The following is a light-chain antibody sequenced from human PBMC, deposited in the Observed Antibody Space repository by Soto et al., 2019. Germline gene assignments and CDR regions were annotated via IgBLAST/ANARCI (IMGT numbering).Light chain of an antibody. CDR2: DAS. Sequence: DIQMTQSPSTLSASVGDRVTITCRASQSISSWLAWYQQKPGKAPKLLIYDASSLESGVPSRFSGSGSGTEVSLTISSLQPDDFGTYYCQQYNSYSEYTFGQGTKLEIK. J-gene: IGKJ2*01. CDR3: QQYNSYSEYT. V-gene: IGKV1-5*01. CDR1: QSISSW.